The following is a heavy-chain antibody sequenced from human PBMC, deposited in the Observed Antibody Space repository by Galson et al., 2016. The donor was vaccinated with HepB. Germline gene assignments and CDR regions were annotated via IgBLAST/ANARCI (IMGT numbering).Heavy chain of an antibody. J-gene: IGHJ3*02. V-gene: IGHV3-21*06. CDR1: EFTFSSYS. D-gene: IGHD2/OR15-2a*01. CDR2: ISSNSNYI. CDR3: ARDPYSMRVDVNDAFDI. Sequence: SLRLSCAASEFTFSSYSMNWVRQAPGKGLEWVSPISSNSNYIYYADSVKGRFTISRDNAKNSLYLQMNSLRVEDTAVYYCARDPYSMRVDVNDAFDIWGQGTTVTVSS.